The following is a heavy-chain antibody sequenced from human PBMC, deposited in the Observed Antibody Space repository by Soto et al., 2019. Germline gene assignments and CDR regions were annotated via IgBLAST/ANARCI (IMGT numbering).Heavy chain of an antibody. V-gene: IGHV4-39*02. J-gene: IGHJ4*01. CDR2: IDESGNT. Sequence: SENLSLTCTVSGGPIRSSSHSWDWIRQSPGTGLEWIGSIDESGNTYYNPSLKNRGIMSVDTSKNQCSLKLISLTFSYSGFYYLAREGGFGDYWGHGTRVTVSS. CDR3: AREGGFGDY. D-gene: IGHD3-10*01. CDR1: GGPIRSSSHS.